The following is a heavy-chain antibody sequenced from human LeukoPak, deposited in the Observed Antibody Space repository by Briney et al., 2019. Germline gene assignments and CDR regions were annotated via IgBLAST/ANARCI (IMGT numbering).Heavy chain of an antibody. CDR3: ANTTRVAPDGRAEYFQH. D-gene: IGHD5-12*01. V-gene: IGHV4-59*03. Sequence: SETLSLTCTVSGGSISSYSWSWIRQPPGKGLEWIGCRYVGGRDLYNPSLKSRVTISVDSSEKQISLSLRSVTAADTAMYYCANTTRVAPDGRAEYFQHWGQGTLAIVSS. CDR1: GGSISSYS. CDR2: RYVGGRD. J-gene: IGHJ1*01.